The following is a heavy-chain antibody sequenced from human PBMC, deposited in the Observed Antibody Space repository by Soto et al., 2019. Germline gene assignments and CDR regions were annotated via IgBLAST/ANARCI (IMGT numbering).Heavy chain of an antibody. CDR2: IIPSFGTA. D-gene: IGHD4-17*01. V-gene: IGHV1-69*01. Sequence: QVQLVQSGAEVKKPGSSVKVSCKASGGTFSSYAISWVRQAPGQGLEWMGGIIPSFGTANYAQKFQGRVTITADESTSTAYMELSSLRSEDTAVYYCAREDYGDYRGPGWFDPWGQGTLVTVSS. J-gene: IGHJ5*02. CDR1: GGTFSSYA. CDR3: AREDYGDYRGPGWFDP.